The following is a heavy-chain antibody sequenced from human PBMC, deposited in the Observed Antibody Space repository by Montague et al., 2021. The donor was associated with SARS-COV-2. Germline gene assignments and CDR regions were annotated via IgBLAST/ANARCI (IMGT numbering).Heavy chain of an antibody. CDR2: LSYSGRP. CDR1: GGSFRDYA. Sequence: SETLSLTCDFAGGSFRDYAWSWIRQPPGKRLEWIGYLSYSGRPIYNPSLESRVSISVDTSKNQFSLRLRSVIAADTAVYYCAGRLPQYTSGWYFDQWGLGTLVAVSS. J-gene: IGHJ4*02. D-gene: IGHD6-19*01. CDR3: AGRLPQYTSGWYFDQ. V-gene: IGHV4-59*08.